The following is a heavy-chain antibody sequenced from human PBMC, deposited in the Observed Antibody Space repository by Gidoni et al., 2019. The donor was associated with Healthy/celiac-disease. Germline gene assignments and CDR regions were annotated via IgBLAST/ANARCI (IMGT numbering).Heavy chain of an antibody. CDR1: GFTFCRHA. Sequence: EVQLLESGGGLVQPGGSLRLSCAASGFTFCRHAMSWVRQAPGKGLEWVSAISGSGGSTYYADSVKGRFTISRDNSKNTLYLQMNSLRAEDTAVYYCAKETRYQFPSGYYMDVWGKGTTVTVSS. CDR3: AKETRYQFPSGYYMDV. CDR2: ISGSGGST. D-gene: IGHD1-26*01. V-gene: IGHV3-23*01. J-gene: IGHJ6*03.